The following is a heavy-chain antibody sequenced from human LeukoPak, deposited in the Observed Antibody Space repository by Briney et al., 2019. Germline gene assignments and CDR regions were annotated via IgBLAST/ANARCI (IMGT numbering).Heavy chain of an antibody. D-gene: IGHD2-2*01. CDR3: ARGGPSSEFDY. J-gene: IGHJ4*02. Sequence: SETLSLTCAVYGGSFSGYYWSWIRQPPGKGLEWIGEINHSGTTNYNPSLKSRVTISVDTSKNQFSLKLSSVTAADTAVYYCARGGPSSEFDYWGQGTLVTVSS. V-gene: IGHV4-34*01. CDR1: GGSFSGYY. CDR2: INHSGTT.